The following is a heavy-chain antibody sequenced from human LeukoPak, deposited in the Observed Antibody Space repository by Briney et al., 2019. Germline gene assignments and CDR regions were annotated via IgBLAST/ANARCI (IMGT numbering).Heavy chain of an antibody. CDR1: GYSFTSYW. CDR2: IYPGDSGT. CDR3: ARHLTYASAWYCPDY. Sequence: GESLKISCKGSGYSFTSYWIGWVRQMPGKGLEWMGIIYPGDSGTRYSSSFQGQVTISADKSISTAYLQWSSLKASDTAMYYCARHLTYASAWYCPDYWGQGTLVTVSS. D-gene: IGHD6-19*01. J-gene: IGHJ4*02. V-gene: IGHV5-51*01.